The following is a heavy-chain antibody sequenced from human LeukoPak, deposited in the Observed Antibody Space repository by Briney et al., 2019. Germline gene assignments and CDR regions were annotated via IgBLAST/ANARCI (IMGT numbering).Heavy chain of an antibody. CDR1: GGSISGSH. CDR3: ARRGQGHWFDP. V-gene: IGHV4-59*01. CDR2: IHYTGST. Sequence: SETLSLTCLVSGGSISGSHWSRIRQPPGKGLEWIGYIHYTGSTDYNPSLRSRVTLSIDMSKNQFSLRLSSVTAADTAVYYCARRGQGHWFDPWGQGTLVTVSS. D-gene: IGHD3-10*01. J-gene: IGHJ5*02.